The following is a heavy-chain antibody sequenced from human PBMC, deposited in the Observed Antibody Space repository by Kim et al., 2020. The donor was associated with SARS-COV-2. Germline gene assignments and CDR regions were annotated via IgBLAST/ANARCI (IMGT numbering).Heavy chain of an antibody. V-gene: IGHV3-11*05. CDR1: GFTFSDYY. CDR3: ARDLIVVVPAATASGGFYYYGMDV. J-gene: IGHJ6*02. D-gene: IGHD2-2*01. CDR2: ISSSSSYT. Sequence: GGSLRLSCAASGFTFSDYYMSWIRQAPGKGLEWVSYISSSSSYTNYADSVKGRFTISRDNAKNSLYLQMNSLRAEDTAVYYCARDLIVVVPAATASGGFYYYGMDVWGQGTTVTVSS.